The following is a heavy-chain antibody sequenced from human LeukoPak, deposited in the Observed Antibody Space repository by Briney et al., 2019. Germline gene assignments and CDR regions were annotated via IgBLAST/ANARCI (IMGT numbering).Heavy chain of an antibody. CDR3: ARDCSIVVAKGWFDP. CDR1: GFTFSDYY. Sequence: PGGSLRLSCAASGFTFSDYYMTWIRQAPGKGLEWVSYIGSSGSTIYYADSVKGRFTISRDNAKNSLYLQMNSLRGEETAVYYCARDCSIVVAKGWFDPWGQGTLVTVSS. V-gene: IGHV3-11*01. J-gene: IGHJ5*02. D-gene: IGHD6-19*01. CDR2: IGSSGSTI.